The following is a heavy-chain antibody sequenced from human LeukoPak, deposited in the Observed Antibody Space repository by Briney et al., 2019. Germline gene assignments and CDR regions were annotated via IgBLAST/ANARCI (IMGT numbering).Heavy chain of an antibody. CDR1: GFTFSSCG. CDR3: AAKGYSYGNNAFDI. V-gene: IGHV3-30*03. J-gene: IGHJ3*02. CDR2: ISYDGSNK. Sequence: GGSLRLSCAASGFTFSSCGMHWVRQAPGKGLEWVAVISYDGSNKFYADSVTGRFIISRDNSKNTLYLQMNSLRAEDTAVYYCAAKGYSYGNNAFDIWGQGTMVTVSS. D-gene: IGHD5-18*01.